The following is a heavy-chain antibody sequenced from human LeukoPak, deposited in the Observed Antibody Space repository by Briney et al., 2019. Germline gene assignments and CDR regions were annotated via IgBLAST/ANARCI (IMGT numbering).Heavy chain of an antibody. CDR2: INPKSGGK. CDR1: GYTFTSYG. V-gene: IGHV1-2*02. Sequence: ASVKVSCKASGYTFTSYGISWVRQAPGQGLEWMGWINPKSGGKKYAQNFQGRVTMTRDTSVSTVYLELISLRSDDTAVYYCARFPEGGVVIRKHYFDFWGQGTLVTVSS. CDR3: ARFPEGGVVIRKHYFDF. J-gene: IGHJ4*02. D-gene: IGHD3-3*01.